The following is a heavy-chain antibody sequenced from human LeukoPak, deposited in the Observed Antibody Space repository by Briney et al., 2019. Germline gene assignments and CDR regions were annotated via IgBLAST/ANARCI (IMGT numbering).Heavy chain of an antibody. J-gene: IGHJ4*02. CDR2: IIPIFGTA. CDR3: AREHSSSWDQFDY. CDR1: GGTFSSYA. Sequence: SVKVSCKASGGTFSSYAISWVRQAPGQGLEWMGGIIPIFGTANYAQKFQGRVTITTDESTSTSYMELRSLRSDDTAVYYCAREHSSSWDQFDYWGQGTLVTVSS. D-gene: IGHD6-13*01. V-gene: IGHV1-69*05.